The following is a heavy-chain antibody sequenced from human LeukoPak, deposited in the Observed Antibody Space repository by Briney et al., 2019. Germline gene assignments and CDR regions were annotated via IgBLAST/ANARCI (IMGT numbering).Heavy chain of an antibody. Sequence: SETLSLTCAVYGGSFSGYYWSWIRQPPGKGLEWIGEINHSGSTNYNPSLKSRVTISVDTSKNQFSLKLSSVTAADTAAYYCARGWGYCSSTSCYGWGDYYYGMDVWGQGTTVTVSS. CDR1: GGSFSGYY. D-gene: IGHD2-2*01. CDR2: INHSGST. J-gene: IGHJ6*02. V-gene: IGHV4-34*01. CDR3: ARGWGYCSSTSCYGWGDYYYGMDV.